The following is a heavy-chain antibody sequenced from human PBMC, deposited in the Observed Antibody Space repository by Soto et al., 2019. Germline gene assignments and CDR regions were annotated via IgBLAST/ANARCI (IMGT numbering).Heavy chain of an antibody. CDR2: ISYDGSNK. D-gene: IGHD3-22*01. Sequence: HPGGSLRLSCAASGFTFSSYAMHLVRQAPGKGLEWVAVISYDGSNKYYADSVKCRFTISRDNSKNTLYLQMNSLRAEDTAVYYCASPGITMIVVATLNYWGQGTLVTVSS. V-gene: IGHV3-30-3*01. J-gene: IGHJ4*02. CDR3: ASPGITMIVVATLNY. CDR1: GFTFSSYA.